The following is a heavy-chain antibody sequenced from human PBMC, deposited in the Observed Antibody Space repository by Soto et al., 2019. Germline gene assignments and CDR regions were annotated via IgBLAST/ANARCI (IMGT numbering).Heavy chain of an antibody. CDR2: INDGNGNT. Sequence: QVQLVQSGAEVKKPGASVKVSCKASGYTFTNYAMHWVRQAPGQRLEWMGWINDGNGNTKYSQQFKGRVTITRDTSASKAYMEMSSLRSEDTAVYYCARSSGYFYLEYWGQGTLVTVSS. V-gene: IGHV1-3*01. D-gene: IGHD3-22*01. J-gene: IGHJ4*02. CDR3: ARSSGYFYLEY. CDR1: GYTFTNYA.